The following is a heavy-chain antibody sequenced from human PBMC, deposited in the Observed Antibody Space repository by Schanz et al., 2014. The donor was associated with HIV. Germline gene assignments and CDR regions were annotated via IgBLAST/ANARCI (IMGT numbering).Heavy chain of an antibody. CDR1: GFTFSSYS. V-gene: IGHV3-21*01. CDR2: ISRTGTTYK. D-gene: IGHD4-4*01. Sequence: EVRLVESGGGLVKPGESLRLSCAGFGFTFSSYSMNWVRQAPGKGLEWVSSISRTGTTYKTYADSVEGRFTISRDNSKNTLFLQMNSLRAEDTAVYYCARVEGPPTFYYYYYGSDVWGQGTAVTVSS. CDR3: ARVEGPPTFYYYYYGSDV. J-gene: IGHJ6*02.